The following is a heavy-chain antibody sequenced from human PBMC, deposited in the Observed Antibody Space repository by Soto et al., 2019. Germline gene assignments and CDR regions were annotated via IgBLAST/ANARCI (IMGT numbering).Heavy chain of an antibody. J-gene: IGHJ5*02. V-gene: IGHV4-31*03. CDR2: IYYSGNT. CDR3: ARLSGSWQSWFAP. Sequence: QVQLQESGPGLVKPSQTLSLTCIVSGGSISSNDFYWSWIRQHPGKGLEWIGYIYYSGNTYYNPSLKSRVTKLVDTSKNQFSLKVSSVTAADTAVYYCARLSGSWQSWFAPWGQGTLVTVSS. CDR1: GGSISSNDFY. D-gene: IGHD6-13*01.